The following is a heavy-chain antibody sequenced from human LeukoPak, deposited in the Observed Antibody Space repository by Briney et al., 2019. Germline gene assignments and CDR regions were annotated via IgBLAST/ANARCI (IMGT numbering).Heavy chain of an antibody. D-gene: IGHD3-3*01. CDR1: GGSISSSNYY. V-gene: IGHV4-39*01. Sequence: SQTLSLTCTVSGGSISSSNYYWGWIRQPPGKGLEWIGSIFYSGGTYYNPSLKSRVTMSVDTSKNQFSLNLGSLTAADTAVYYCARRDFWSGYHTAWGQGTLVTVSS. CDR2: IFYSGGT. CDR3: ARRDFWSGYHTA. J-gene: IGHJ5*02.